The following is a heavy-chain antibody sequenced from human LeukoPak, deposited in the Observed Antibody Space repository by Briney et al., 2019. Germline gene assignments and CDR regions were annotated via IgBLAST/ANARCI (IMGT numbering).Heavy chain of an antibody. J-gene: IGHJ4*02. V-gene: IGHV4-39*01. D-gene: IGHD4-17*01. Sequence: NASETLSLTRTDSGGPISRSNFFWGWIRQPPGKGLEWIGSIYYSGNTYYNPSLKSRLTIAVDTSRNQFSLKMSSVTAADTAVYYCATVGDNGGYYPFDYWGQGTLVTVSS. CDR3: ATVGDNGGYYPFDY. CDR1: GGPISRSNFF. CDR2: IYYSGNT.